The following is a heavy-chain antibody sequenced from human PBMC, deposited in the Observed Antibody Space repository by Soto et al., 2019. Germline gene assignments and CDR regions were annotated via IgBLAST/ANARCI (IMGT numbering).Heavy chain of an antibody. CDR3: AKGPTVFGAVISFDYYYGMYV. CDR2: ISGSGAGT. V-gene: IGHV3-23*01. J-gene: IGHJ6*02. D-gene: IGHD3-3*01. Sequence: PWWSLRLSCRASGFTFSSSAMSWGRQAPGRGLEWVSGISGSGAGTYYADSVKGRFTISRDNSKNTLYLQMSGLRAEDAAVYYCAKGPTVFGAVISFDYYYGMYVWGQGTPVTVSS. CDR1: GFTFSSSA.